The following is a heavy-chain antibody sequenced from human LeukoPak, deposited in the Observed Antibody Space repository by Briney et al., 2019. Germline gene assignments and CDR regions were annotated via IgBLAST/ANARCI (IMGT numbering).Heavy chain of an antibody. D-gene: IGHD4/OR15-4a*01. CDR1: GSNFNTYY. CDR2: IGQDGNEK. V-gene: IGHV3-7*01. CDR3: ATDRQPSRYLGLWS. J-gene: IGHJ4*02. Sequence: GGSLRLSCTASGSNFNTYYMSWVRRAPGEGLEWVANIGQDGNEKNYVDSVKGRFTISRDNAKNSVFLQMNSLRAEDTAVYYCATDRQPSRYLGLWSWGPGTRVTVS.